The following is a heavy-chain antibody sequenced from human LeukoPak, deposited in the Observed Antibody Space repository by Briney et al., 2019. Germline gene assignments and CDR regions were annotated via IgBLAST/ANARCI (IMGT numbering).Heavy chain of an antibody. V-gene: IGHV5-51*01. CDR3: ARRSLATVGSKFFDY. Sequence: GESLKISCKGSGYNFITYWIGWVRQMPGKGLEWMGIISPGDSDIRYSPSFQGQVTISADKSINTAYLQWSSLKASDTAIYYCARRSLATVGSKFFDYWGQGTLVTVSS. D-gene: IGHD6-13*01. J-gene: IGHJ4*02. CDR1: GYNFITYW. CDR2: ISPGDSDI.